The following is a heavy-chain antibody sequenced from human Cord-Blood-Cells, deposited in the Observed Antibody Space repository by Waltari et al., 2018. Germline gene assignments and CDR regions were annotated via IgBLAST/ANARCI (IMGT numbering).Heavy chain of an antibody. V-gene: IGHV4-34*01. CDR3: ARHAGDRDAFDI. CDR2: INHSGST. Sequence: QVQLQPWGAGLLQPSETLSLPCAVYGGSFSGSYWGWIRQPPGKGLGWIGEINHSGSTNYNPSLKSRVTISVDTSKNQFSLKLSSVTAADTAVYYCARHAGDRDAFDIWGQGTMVTVSS. D-gene: IGHD7-27*01. J-gene: IGHJ3*02. CDR1: GGSFSGSY.